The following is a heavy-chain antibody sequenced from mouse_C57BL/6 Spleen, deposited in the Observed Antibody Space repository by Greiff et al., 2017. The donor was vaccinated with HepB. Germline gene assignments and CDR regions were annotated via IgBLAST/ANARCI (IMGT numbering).Heavy chain of an antibody. CDR3: ARWNGNGYYAMDY. CDR1: GYTFTSYW. J-gene: IGHJ4*01. D-gene: IGHD2-1*01. V-gene: IGHV1-72*01. CDR2: NDPNSGGT. Sequence: VQLQQSGAELVKPGASVKLSCKASGYTFTSYWMHWVKQRPGRGLEWIGRNDPNSGGTKYNEKFKSKATLTVDKPSSTAYMQLSSLTSEDSAVYYCARWNGNGYYAMDYWGQGTSVTVSS.